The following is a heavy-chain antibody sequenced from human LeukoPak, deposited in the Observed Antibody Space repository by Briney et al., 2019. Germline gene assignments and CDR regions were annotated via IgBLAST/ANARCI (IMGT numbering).Heavy chain of an antibody. CDR1: GYTFTGYY. CDR3: AKDPRNWGYIYFDY. Sequence: ASVKVSCKASGYTFTGYYMHWVRQAPGQGLEWMGWINPNSGGTNYAQKFQGRVTMTRDTSISTAYMELSRLRSDDTALYYCAKDPRNWGYIYFDYWGQGTLVTVSS. J-gene: IGHJ4*02. CDR2: INPNSGGT. D-gene: IGHD7-27*01. V-gene: IGHV1-2*02.